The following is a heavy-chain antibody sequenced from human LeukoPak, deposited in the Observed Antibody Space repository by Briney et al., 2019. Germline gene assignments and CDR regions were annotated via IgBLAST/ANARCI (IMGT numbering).Heavy chain of an antibody. D-gene: IGHD3-10*01. J-gene: IGHJ5*02. CDR3: AREGLNMVRGVIPKEAWGWFDP. V-gene: IGHV4-39*07. Sequence: PSETLSLTCTVSGGSISSSTYYWGWIRQPPGKGLEWIASVFYSGYTYYNPSLKSRVTISVDTSKNQFSLKLRSVTAADTAVYYCAREGLNMVRGVIPKEAWGWFDPWGQGTLVTVSS. CDR1: GGSISSSTYY. CDR2: VFYSGYT.